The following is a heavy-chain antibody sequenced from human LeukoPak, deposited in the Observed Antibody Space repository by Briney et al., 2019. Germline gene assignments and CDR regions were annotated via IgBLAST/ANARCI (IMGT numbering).Heavy chain of an antibody. CDR3: ARVPPLNYDFWSGYYIVTGVGDRHHDY. J-gene: IGHJ4*02. Sequence: PGGSLRLSCAASGFTFSSYAMHWVRQAPGKGLEWVAVISYDGSNKYYADSVKGRFTISRDNSKNTLYLQMNSLRAEDTAVYYCARVPPLNYDFWSGYYIVTGVGDRHHDYWGQGTLVIVSS. CDR2: ISYDGSNK. CDR1: GFTFSSYA. D-gene: IGHD3-3*01. V-gene: IGHV3-30-3*01.